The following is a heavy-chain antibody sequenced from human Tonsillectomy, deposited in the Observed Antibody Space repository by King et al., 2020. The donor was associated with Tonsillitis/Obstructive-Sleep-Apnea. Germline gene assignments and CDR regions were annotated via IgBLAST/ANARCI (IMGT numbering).Heavy chain of an antibody. J-gene: IGHJ4*02. D-gene: IGHD6-13*01. CDR3: AKEGPGGQQLIWVDS. CDR2: ISGSGNDK. V-gene: IGHV3-23*04. Sequence: VQLVESGGGLVQPGGSLRLSCAASGFTFRNSAMSWVRQVPGKRLEWVSAISGSGNDKYYAGSVRGRVSISRDNSKNPLYLQLNSLRADDTALYYCAKEGPGGQQLIWVDSWGQGTLVTVSS. CDR1: GFTFRNSA.